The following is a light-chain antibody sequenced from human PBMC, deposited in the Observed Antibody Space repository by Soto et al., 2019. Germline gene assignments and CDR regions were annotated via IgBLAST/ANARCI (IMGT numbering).Light chain of an antibody. CDR1: SSDVGSYNY. J-gene: IGLJ1*01. V-gene: IGLV2-14*01. Sequence: QSAVTQPASVSGSPGQSITISCTGTSSDVGSYNYVSWYQQHPGKAPKLMIYEVSDRPSGISSRFSGSKSGNTASLTISGLQTEDEADYYCSSYTSSSTLFGPATKVTVL. CDR2: EVS. CDR3: SSYTSSSTL.